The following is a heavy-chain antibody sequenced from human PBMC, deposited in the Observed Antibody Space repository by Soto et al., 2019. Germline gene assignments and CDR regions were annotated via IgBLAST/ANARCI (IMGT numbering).Heavy chain of an antibody. J-gene: IGHJ4*02. V-gene: IGHV1-18*01. CDR1: GYTFTNYA. CDR3: ARVRSRTFDY. CDR2: ISGHNGIT. Sequence: QVQLVQSGAEVKKPGASVKVSCKASGYTFTNYAIGWVRQAPGQGLEWMGWISGHNGITNYAQKLQGRVTMTTDTSTSTTYMEVRSLRSDDTAVYYCARVRSRTFDYWGLGTLVTVSS.